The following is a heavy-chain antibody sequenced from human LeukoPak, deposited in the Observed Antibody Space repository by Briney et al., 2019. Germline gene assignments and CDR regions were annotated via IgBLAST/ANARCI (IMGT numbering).Heavy chain of an antibody. V-gene: IGHV1-2*02. CDR2: INPNSGST. J-gene: IGHJ6*02. D-gene: IGHD3-22*01. CDR3: ARECIDSSGIRVYYCYYGMDV. Sequence: ASVKLSCKASGYTFTGYYMHWVRQAPGQGLEGMGWINPNSGSTNYAQKFQGRVTMTRDTSISTAYMELSRLRSDDTAVYYCARECIDSSGIRVYYCYYGMDVWGQGTTVTVSS. CDR1: GYTFTGYY.